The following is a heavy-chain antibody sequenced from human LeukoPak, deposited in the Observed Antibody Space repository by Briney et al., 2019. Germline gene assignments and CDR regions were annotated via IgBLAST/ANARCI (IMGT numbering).Heavy chain of an antibody. J-gene: IGHJ4*02. CDR1: GFTFSDYY. D-gene: IGHD6-19*01. Sequence: GGSLTLTCTASGFTFSDYYRSCIRQAPGKGLEWVGFIRNKANGGTADYAASVKGRFTISRDDSKTIAYLQMNSLKTEDTAVYYCSRAYSTCWVGINDYWGQGALVTVSS. CDR2: IRNKANGGTA. V-gene: IGHV3-49*03. CDR3: SRAYSTCWVGINDY.